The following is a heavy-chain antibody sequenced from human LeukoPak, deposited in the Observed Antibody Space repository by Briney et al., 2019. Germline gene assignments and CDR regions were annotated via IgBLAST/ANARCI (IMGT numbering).Heavy chain of an antibody. D-gene: IGHD3-22*01. J-gene: IGHJ4*02. CDR2: FDPEDGET. V-gene: IGHV1-24*01. Sequence: ASVKVSCKVSGYTITELSMHWVRQAPGKGLEWMGGFDPEDGETIYAQKFQGRVTMTEDTSTDTAYMELSSLRSEDTAVYYCAAEIPAYYYDRSFDYWGQGTLVTVS. CDR1: GYTITELS. CDR3: AAEIPAYYYDRSFDY.